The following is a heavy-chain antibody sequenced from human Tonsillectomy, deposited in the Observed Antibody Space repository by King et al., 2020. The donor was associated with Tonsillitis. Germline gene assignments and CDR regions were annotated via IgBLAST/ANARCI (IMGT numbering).Heavy chain of an antibody. D-gene: IGHD2-2*01. CDR2: INPNSGGT. CDR1: GYTFTGYY. CDR3: ARGGDWGYCSSTSCFYFDY. Sequence: VQLVESGAEVKKPGASVKVSCKASGYTFTGYYMHWVRQAPGQGLEWMGWINPNSGGTNYAQKFQGRVTMTRDTSFSTAYMELSRLRSDDTAVYYCARGGDWGYCSSTSCFYFDYWGQGTLVTVSS. V-gene: IGHV1-2*02. J-gene: IGHJ4*02.